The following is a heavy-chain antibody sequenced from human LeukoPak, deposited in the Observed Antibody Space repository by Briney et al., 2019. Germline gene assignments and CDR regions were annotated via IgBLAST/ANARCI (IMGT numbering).Heavy chain of an antibody. D-gene: IGHD3-16*01. V-gene: IGHV3-30*18. Sequence: GGSLRLSCAASGFTFSTYGMHWVREAPGKGLEWVAVISYNGGNKYYADSVKGRFTISRDKAENSVYLQMSSLRAEDTAVYYCAKDWGYGEAGIDFWGQGTLVTVSS. CDR2: ISYNGGNK. CDR3: AKDWGYGEAGIDF. CDR1: GFTFSTYG. J-gene: IGHJ4*02.